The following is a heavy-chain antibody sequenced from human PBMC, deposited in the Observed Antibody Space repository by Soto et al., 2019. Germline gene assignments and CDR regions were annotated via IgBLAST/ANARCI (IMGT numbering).Heavy chain of an antibody. V-gene: IGHV3-33*01. CDR3: ARVVHCTIGVCFDYYYYYGMDV. CDR1: GFTFSSYG. J-gene: IGHJ6*02. CDR2: IWYDGSNK. D-gene: IGHD2-8*01. Sequence: QVQLVESGGGVVQPGRSLRLSCAASGFTFSSYGMHWVRQAPGKGLEWVAVIWYDGSNKYYADSVKGRFTISRDNSKNTLYLQKISLRGEDMAVYYCARVVHCTIGVCFDYYYYYGMDVWGQVTTVTVSS.